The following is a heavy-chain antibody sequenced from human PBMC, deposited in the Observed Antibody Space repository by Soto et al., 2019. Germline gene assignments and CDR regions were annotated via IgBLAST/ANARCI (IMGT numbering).Heavy chain of an antibody. J-gene: IGHJ2*01. CDR1: GFTFSNYA. D-gene: IGHD2-21*02. CDR3: AKDRRYGGNYNWDFDL. CDR2: ISNSADST. V-gene: IGHV3-23*01. Sequence: EVQLLESGGGLVQPGGSLRLTCAASGFTFSNYAMSWVRQAPGKGLEWVASISNSADSTYYGDSVKGRFTISRDNSKNTLYLQMKVLRADDTAVYYCAKDRRYGGNYNWDFDLWGRGTVVTVSS.